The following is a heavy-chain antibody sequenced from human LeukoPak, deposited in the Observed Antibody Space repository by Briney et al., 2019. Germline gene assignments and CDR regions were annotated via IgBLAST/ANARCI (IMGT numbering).Heavy chain of an antibody. Sequence: GASVKVSCKASGYTFTGHYIHWVRQAPGQGLEWMGWINPNNGDSNFAQKFQGRVTMTRDTSISTAYMELSRLRSDDTAVYYCARDTGGYYIYYYYYYMDVWGKGTTVTVSS. V-gene: IGHV1-2*02. CDR3: ARDTGGYYIYYYYYYMDV. D-gene: IGHD3-22*01. J-gene: IGHJ6*03. CDR2: INPNNGDS. CDR1: GYTFTGHY.